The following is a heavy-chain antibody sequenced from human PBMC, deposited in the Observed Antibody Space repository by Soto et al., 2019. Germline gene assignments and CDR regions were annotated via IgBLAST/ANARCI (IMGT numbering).Heavy chain of an antibody. D-gene: IGHD2-15*01. Sequence: QVQLVESGGGVVQPGRSLRLSCAASGFTFSNNSMHWVRQAPGKGLEWVAVIWYDGINKYYAESVKGRVIISRDNSKNTVYLQMNSLRAEDKAVYYCARDRVQMVDGLDVWGQGTTVTVSS. CDR3: ARDRVQMVDGLDV. J-gene: IGHJ6*02. CDR1: GFTFSNNS. CDR2: IWYDGINK. V-gene: IGHV3-33*01.